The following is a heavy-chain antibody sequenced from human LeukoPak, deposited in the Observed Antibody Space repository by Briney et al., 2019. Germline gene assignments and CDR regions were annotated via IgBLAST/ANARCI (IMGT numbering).Heavy chain of an antibody. CDR1: GGSISSSRFY. CDR3: ATQTRRGSYFDY. CDR2: IYYSGST. Sequence: SETLSLTCTVSGGSISSSRFYWGWIRQPPGKGLEWIGSIYYSGSTYYTPSLKSRVTISVDTSKNQFSLKLSSVTAADTAVYYCATQTRRGSYFDYWGQGTLVTVSS. D-gene: IGHD2-15*01. V-gene: IGHV4-39*01. J-gene: IGHJ4*02.